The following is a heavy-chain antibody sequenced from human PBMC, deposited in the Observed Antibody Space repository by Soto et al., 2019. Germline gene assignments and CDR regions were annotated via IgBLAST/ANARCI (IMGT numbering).Heavy chain of an antibody. Sequence: QLQLQESGPGLVKPSETLSLTCAVSGASIGRGGFHWGWIRQPPGQGLEWIGSLYSGSTYYNPSLKSRVTISADTSKSELSLRLTSVTAADTAVYYCARRGSGHTFDYWGQGTLVTVSS. D-gene: IGHD3-10*01. CDR2: LYSGST. CDR1: GASIGRGGFH. J-gene: IGHJ4*02. V-gene: IGHV4-39*01. CDR3: ARRGSGHTFDY.